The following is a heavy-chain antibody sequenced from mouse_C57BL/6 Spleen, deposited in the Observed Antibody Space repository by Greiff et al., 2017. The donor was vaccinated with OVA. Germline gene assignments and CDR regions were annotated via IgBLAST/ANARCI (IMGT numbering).Heavy chain of an antibody. CDR3: TIDSSGYVFFDY. J-gene: IGHJ2*01. CDR2: IYPGNSDT. Sequence: EVKLVESGTVLARPGASVKMSCKTSGYTFTSYWMPWVKQRPGQGLEWIGAIYPGNSDTSYNQKFKGKAKLTAVTSASTAYMELSSLTNEDSAVYYCTIDSSGYVFFDYWGQGTTLTVSS. D-gene: IGHD3-2*02. V-gene: IGHV1-5*01. CDR1: GYTFTSYW.